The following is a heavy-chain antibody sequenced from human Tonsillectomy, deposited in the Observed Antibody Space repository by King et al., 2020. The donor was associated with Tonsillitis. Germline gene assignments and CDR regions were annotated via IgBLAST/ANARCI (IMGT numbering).Heavy chain of an antibody. J-gene: IGHJ4*02. CDR2: ISGRCGST. CDR3: ANAVLRGYSYEGY. V-gene: IGHV3-23*04. D-gene: IGHD5-18*01. CDR1: GFTFSSYA. Sequence: VQLVESGGGLVQPGGSLRLSCAASGFTFSSYAMSWVRQAPGKGLEWVSAISGRCGSTYYADSGKGRFTISRDNSKNTLYLQMNSLRAEDTAVYYCANAVLRGYSYEGYWGQGTLVTVSS.